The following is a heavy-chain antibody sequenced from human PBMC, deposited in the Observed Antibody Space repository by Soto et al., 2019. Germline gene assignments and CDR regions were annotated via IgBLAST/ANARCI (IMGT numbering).Heavy chain of an antibody. D-gene: IGHD3-16*01. CDR1: GFSLTTREVG. J-gene: IGHJ5*02. CDR3: AHIPNYYQYDWFDP. V-gene: IGHV2-5*02. Sequence: QITLKESGPTLVKPTQTLTLTCTFSGFSLTTREVGVGWIRQPPGKALECLALIYWDDDKRYSPSLQSRLSITKDTSKNQVVLTMTNVDPVDTATYYCAHIPNYYQYDWFDPWGQGTLVSVS. CDR2: IYWDDDK.